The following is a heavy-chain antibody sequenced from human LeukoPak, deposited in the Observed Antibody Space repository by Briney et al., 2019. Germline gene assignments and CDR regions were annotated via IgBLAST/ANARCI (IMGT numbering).Heavy chain of an antibody. J-gene: IGHJ6*02. V-gene: IGHV4-61*01. D-gene: IGHD6-19*01. CDR2: IYYSGST. CDR1: GGSISSSSYY. CDR3: AREGSGSSHLDV. Sequence: SETLSLTCTVSGGSISSSSYYWGWIRQPPGKGLEWIGYIYYSGSTNYNPSLKSRVTISVDTSKNQFSLKLNSVTAADTAVYYCAREGSGSSHLDVWGQGTTVTVSS.